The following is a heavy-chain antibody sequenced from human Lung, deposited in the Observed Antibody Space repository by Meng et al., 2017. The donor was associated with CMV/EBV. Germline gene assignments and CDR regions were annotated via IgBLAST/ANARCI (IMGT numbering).Heavy chain of an antibody. CDR1: TDSFNDITFY. Sequence: SETLSLXCTVSTDSFNDITFYWGWLRQPPGKGLEWIGNIYFTGNTYYNPSLKSRVTLSVDTSKNQFSLKLKSVTAADTAVYYCAREVVGSGRALDSWSQGALVTRLL. D-gene: IGHD3-10*01. CDR2: IYFTGNT. CDR3: AREVVGSGRALDS. J-gene: IGHJ4*02. V-gene: IGHV4-39*07.